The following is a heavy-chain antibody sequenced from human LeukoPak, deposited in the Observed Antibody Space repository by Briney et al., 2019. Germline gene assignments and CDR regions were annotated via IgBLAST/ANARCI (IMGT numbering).Heavy chain of an antibody. V-gene: IGHV3-23*01. D-gene: IGHD3-10*01. CDR1: GITLSNYG. J-gene: IGHJ4*02. CDR2: ISDSGGST. Sequence: PGGSLRLSCAVSGITLSNYGMSWVRQAPGKGLEWVAGISDSGGSTNYADSVKGRFTTYRDNAKNTLYLQMNSLTAEDTAVYFCAKRGVVIRVILVGFHKQAYYFDSWGQGALVTVSS. CDR3: AKRGVVIRVILVGFHKQAYYFDS.